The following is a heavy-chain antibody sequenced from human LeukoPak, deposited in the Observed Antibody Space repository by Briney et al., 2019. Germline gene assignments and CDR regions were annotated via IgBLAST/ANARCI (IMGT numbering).Heavy chain of an antibody. V-gene: IGHV4-59*08. CDR3: ARRVPNWYFDL. CDR1: GGSISSYY. Sequence: SETLSLTCIVSGGSISSYYWSWIRQPPGKGLEWIGYIYYSGSTNYNPSLKSRVTISVDTSKNQFSLKLSSVTAADTAVYYCARRVPNWYFDLWGRGTLVTVSS. J-gene: IGHJ2*01. CDR2: IYYSGST.